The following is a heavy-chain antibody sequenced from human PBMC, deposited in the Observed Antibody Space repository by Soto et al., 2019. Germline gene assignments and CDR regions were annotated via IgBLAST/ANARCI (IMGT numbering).Heavy chain of an antibody. Sequence: EVLLLESGGGLVQPGGSLRLSFAASGFTFSSYAMSWVRQAPGKGLEWVSAISGSGGSTYYADSVKGRFTISRDNSKNTLYLQMTGLRAEDTAVYACAKGMVRGEDWGQGTLVTVSS. J-gene: IGHJ4*02. CDR1: GFTFSSYA. CDR3: AKGMVRGED. CDR2: ISGSGGST. D-gene: IGHD3-10*01. V-gene: IGHV3-23*01.